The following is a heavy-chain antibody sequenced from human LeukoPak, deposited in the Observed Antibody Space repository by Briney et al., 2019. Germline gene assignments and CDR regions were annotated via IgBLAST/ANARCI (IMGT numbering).Heavy chain of an antibody. D-gene: IGHD3-3*01. CDR2: IYPGDSDT. Sequence: GESLKISCKGSGYSFTSYWIGWVRQMPGKGLEWMGIIYPGDSDTRYSPSFQGQVTISADKSISTAYLQWSSLKASDTAMYCCARLQDPGFGFGVVPTHFDYWGQGTLVTVSS. J-gene: IGHJ4*02. CDR1: GYSFTSYW. V-gene: IGHV5-51*01. CDR3: ARLQDPGFGFGVVPTHFDY.